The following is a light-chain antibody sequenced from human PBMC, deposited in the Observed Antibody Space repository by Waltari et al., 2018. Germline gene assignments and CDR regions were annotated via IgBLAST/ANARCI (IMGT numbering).Light chain of an antibody. CDR3: CSYTTSSTLDV. Sequence: QSALTQPASVSGSPGQSITISCTGTSSDIGGYNYVSWFQQHPGKAPKLIIYDVNGRPSGVSNRFSGSNSGKTASLTISGLLPEDEADYYCCSYTTSSTLDVCGTGTKVTVL. CDR1: SSDIGGYNY. CDR2: DVN. V-gene: IGLV2-14*03. J-gene: IGLJ1*01.